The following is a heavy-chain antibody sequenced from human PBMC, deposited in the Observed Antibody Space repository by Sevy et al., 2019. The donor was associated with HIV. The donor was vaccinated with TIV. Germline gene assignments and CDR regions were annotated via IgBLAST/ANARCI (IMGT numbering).Heavy chain of an antibody. V-gene: IGHV4-59*01. J-gene: IGHJ4*02. CDR3: ARDSTNRPRVIDY. CDR1: GVSISSYC. Sequence: SETLSLTCSVSGVSISSYCWTWVRQSPGKGLEWICNIYFTGNTDYSPSLKSRVTLSLGTSKSQFSLTLKSVTAADTAIYFCARDSTNRPRVIDYWGQGTLVTVSS. D-gene: IGHD3-16*02. CDR2: IYFTGNT.